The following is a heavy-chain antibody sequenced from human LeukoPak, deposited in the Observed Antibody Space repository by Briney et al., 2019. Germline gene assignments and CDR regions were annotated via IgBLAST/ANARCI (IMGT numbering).Heavy chain of an antibody. CDR1: GFTFSSYW. CDR2: IKSDGTIT. D-gene: IGHD3-10*01. Sequence: GGSLRLSCAASGFTFSSYWMHWVRQAPGKGLVWVSRIKSDGTITSYADSVKGRFTISRDNSKNTLYLQMNSLRAEDTAVYYCAKDVTSLLWFGGPGPEFSPPNYYFDYWGQGTLVTVSS. V-gene: IGHV3-74*01. CDR3: AKDVTSLLWFGGPGPEFSPPNYYFDY. J-gene: IGHJ4*02.